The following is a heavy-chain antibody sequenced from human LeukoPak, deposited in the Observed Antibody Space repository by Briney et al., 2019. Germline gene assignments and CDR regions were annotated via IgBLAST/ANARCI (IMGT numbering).Heavy chain of an antibody. D-gene: IGHD3-10*01. Sequence: ASVKVSCKTSGYTFANYDIYWVRQAPGQGLECMGWISGYTGDTKYAQILQGRFTVTTDTSTSTVYMELSSLRSEDTAVYYCASVRRGFGESSKYYSYYYMDVWGNGTTVTISS. V-gene: IGHV1-18*01. J-gene: IGHJ6*03. CDR2: ISGYTGDT. CDR3: ASVRRGFGESSKYYSYYYMDV. CDR1: GYTFANYD.